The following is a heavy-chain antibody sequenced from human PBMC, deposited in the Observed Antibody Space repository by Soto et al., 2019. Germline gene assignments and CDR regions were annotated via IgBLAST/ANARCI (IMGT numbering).Heavy chain of an antibody. V-gene: IGHV4-34*01. CDR2: INHSGST. CDR1: GGSFSGYY. CDR3: ARTRWNRYYYYYGMDV. J-gene: IGHJ6*02. D-gene: IGHD1-1*01. Sequence: SETLSLTCAVYGGSFSGYYWSWIRQPPGKGLEWIGEINHSGSTNYNPSLKSRVTISVDTSKNQFSLKLSSVTAADTAVYYCARTRWNRYYYYYGMDVWGQGTTVTVS.